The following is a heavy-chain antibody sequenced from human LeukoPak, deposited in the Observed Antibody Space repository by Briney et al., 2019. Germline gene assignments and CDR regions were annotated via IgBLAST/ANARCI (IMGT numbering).Heavy chain of an antibody. V-gene: IGHV3-9*03. CDR2: ISWNSGSI. CDR1: GFTFDDYA. D-gene: IGHD6-6*01. J-gene: IGHJ4*02. Sequence: PGRSLRLSCAASGFTFDDYAMHWVRQAPGKGLEWVSGISWNSGSIGYADSVKGRFTISRDNAKNSLYLQMNSLRAEDMALYYCAASEYISSSAPFDYWGQGTLVTVSS. CDR3: AASEYISSSAPFDY.